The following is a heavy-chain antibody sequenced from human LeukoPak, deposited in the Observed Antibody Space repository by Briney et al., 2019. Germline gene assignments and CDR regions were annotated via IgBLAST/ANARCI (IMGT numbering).Heavy chain of an antibody. V-gene: IGHV3-23*01. CDR2: ISGSGGST. Sequence: GGSLRLSCAASGFTFSSYAMSWVRQAPGKGLEWVSAISGSGGSTYYADSVKGRFTISRDNSKNTLYLQMNSRRAEDTAVYYCAKEGPNSGYDWVVDYYYGMDVWGQGTTVTVSS. J-gene: IGHJ6*02. D-gene: IGHD5-12*01. CDR1: GFTFSSYA. CDR3: AKEGPNSGYDWVVDYYYGMDV.